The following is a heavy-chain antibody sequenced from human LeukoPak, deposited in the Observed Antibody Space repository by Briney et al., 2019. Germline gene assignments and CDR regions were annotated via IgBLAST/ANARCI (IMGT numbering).Heavy chain of an antibody. J-gene: IGHJ6*03. CDR1: GYTFTSYA. CDR2: INPNSGGA. V-gene: IGHV1-2*02. CDR3: ARDQRGYGGYRGLNYYYMDV. Sequence: ASVKVSCKASGYTFTSYAMNWVRQAPGQGLEWMGWINPNSGGASYAQKFQGRVTVTRDTSINTAYMELSRLRSDDTAVYYCARDQRGYGGYRGLNYYYMDVWGKGTTVTISS. D-gene: IGHD5-12*01.